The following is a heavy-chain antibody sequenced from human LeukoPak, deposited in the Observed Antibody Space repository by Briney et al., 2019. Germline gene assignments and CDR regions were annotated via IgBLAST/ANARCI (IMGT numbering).Heavy chain of an antibody. D-gene: IGHD3-22*01. Sequence: GESLKISCKGSGYSFPIYWIGWVRQMPGKGLEWMGIIYPGDSNTRYSPSFQDQVTISADKSISTAYLQWSSLKGSDTAMYYCARVQNYYDSSGYHFYAFDIWGQGTMVTVSS. CDR2: IYPGDSNT. J-gene: IGHJ3*02. CDR1: GYSFPIYW. CDR3: ARVQNYYDSSGYHFYAFDI. V-gene: IGHV5-51*01.